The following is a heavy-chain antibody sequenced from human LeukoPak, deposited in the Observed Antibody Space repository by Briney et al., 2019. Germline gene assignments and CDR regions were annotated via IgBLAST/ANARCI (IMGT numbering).Heavy chain of an antibody. J-gene: IGHJ3*02. V-gene: IGHV1-2*02. Sequence: ASVKVSCKASGYTFTNYGISWVRQAPGQGLEWMGWINPNSGGTNYAQKFQGRVTMTRDTSISTAYMELSRLRSDDTAVYYCARVMAYYYDSSGYHRGGAFDIWGQGTMVTVSS. CDR3: ARVMAYYYDSSGYHRGGAFDI. D-gene: IGHD3-22*01. CDR1: GYTFTNYG. CDR2: INPNSGGT.